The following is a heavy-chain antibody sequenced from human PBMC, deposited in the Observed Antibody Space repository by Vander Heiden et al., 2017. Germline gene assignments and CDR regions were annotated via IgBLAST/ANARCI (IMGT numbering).Heavy chain of an antibody. Sequence: QVQLQQWGAGLLKPSETLSLTCAVYGGSFSGYYWSWIRQPPGKGLEWIGEINHKGSPNYNPFLKGRVTISVDTSKKQFSLKPSPATAPDTAVYYCARAATAVAGTMDYWGQGTLVTVSS. V-gene: IGHV4-34*01. J-gene: IGHJ4*02. CDR2: INHKGSP. CDR1: GGSFSGYY. D-gene: IGHD6-19*01. CDR3: ARAATAVAGTMDY.